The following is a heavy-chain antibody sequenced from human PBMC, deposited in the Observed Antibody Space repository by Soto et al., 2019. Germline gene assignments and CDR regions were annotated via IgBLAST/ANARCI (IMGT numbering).Heavy chain of an antibody. CDR1: GYTFNNYD. CDR2: MNPNSGNT. D-gene: IGHD3-10*01. CDR3: TRAYGAETFDF. Sequence: ASVKVSCKASGYTFNNYDIHWVRQAPGHGLEWMGWMNPNSGNTGYAQNFRGRVTMTQDTAIGTAYMELSSLRSDDTATYYCTRAYGAETFDFWGQGTRVTVSS. V-gene: IGHV1-8*02. J-gene: IGHJ5*01.